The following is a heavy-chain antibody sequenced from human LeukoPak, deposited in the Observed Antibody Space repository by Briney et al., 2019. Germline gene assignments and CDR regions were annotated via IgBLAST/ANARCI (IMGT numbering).Heavy chain of an antibody. J-gene: IGHJ4*02. V-gene: IGHV1-69*13. CDR1: GGTFSSYA. CDR3: ARAAGGYDFWSGYYGY. Sequence: ASVKVSCKASGGTFSSYAISWVRQAPGQGLEWMGGIIPIFGTANYAQKFQGRVTITADESTSTAYMELSSLRSEDTAVYYCARAAGGYDFWSGYYGYWGQGTLVTVSS. D-gene: IGHD3-3*01. CDR2: IIPIFGTA.